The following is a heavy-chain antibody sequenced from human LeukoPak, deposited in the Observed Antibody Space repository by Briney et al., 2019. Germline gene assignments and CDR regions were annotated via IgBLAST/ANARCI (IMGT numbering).Heavy chain of an antibody. Sequence: SETLSLTCTVSGGSISGYYWSWIRQPPGKGLEWIGYIYYSGSTNYNPSLKSRVTMSVDTSKNQFSLNLSSVTAADAALYSCARGGSSGWYDYWGQGTLVTVSS. V-gene: IGHV4-59*01. J-gene: IGHJ4*02. D-gene: IGHD6-19*01. CDR3: ARGGSSGWYDY. CDR2: IYYSGST. CDR1: GGSISGYY.